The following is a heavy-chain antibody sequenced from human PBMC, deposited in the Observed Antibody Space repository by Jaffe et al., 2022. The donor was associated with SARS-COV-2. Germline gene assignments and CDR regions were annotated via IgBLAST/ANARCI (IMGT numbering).Heavy chain of an antibody. D-gene: IGHD6-13*01. CDR3: ARDHWGGSSSWGTVSYFDY. J-gene: IGHJ4*02. CDR2: INAGNGNT. V-gene: IGHV1-3*01. CDR1: GYTFTSYA. Sequence: QVQLVQSGAEVKKPGASVKVSCKASGYTFTSYAMHWVRQAPGQRLEWMGWINAGNGNTKYSQKFQGRVTITRDTSASTAYMELSSLRSEDTAVYYCARDHWGGSSSWGTVSYFDYWGQGTLVTVSS.